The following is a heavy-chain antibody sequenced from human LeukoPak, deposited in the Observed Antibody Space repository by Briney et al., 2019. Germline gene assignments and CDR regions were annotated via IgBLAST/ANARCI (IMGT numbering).Heavy chain of an antibody. D-gene: IGHD5-12*01. CDR1: GGSISSSSYY. CDR3: ARANRYDLYFDY. J-gene: IGHJ4*02. Sequence: SETLSLTCTVSGGSISSSSYYWGWIRQPPGKGLEWIGSIYYSGSTYYNPSLKSRVTISVDTSKNQISLKLGSVTAADTAVYYCARANRYDLYFDYWGQGTLVTVSS. CDR2: IYYSGST. V-gene: IGHV4-39*07.